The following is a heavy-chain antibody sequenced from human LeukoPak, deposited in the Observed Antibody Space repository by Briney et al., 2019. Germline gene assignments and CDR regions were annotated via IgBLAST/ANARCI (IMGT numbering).Heavy chain of an antibody. J-gene: IGHJ4*02. Sequence: PGRSLRLSCAASGFTFSSYAMHWVRQAPGKGLEWVAVISYDGSNKYYADSVKGRFTISRDNSKNTLYLQMNSLRVEDTAVYYCARDRAVAGLFDNWGQGTLVTVSS. V-gene: IGHV3-30-3*01. CDR1: GFTFSSYA. D-gene: IGHD6-19*01. CDR3: ARDRAVAGLFDN. CDR2: ISYDGSNK.